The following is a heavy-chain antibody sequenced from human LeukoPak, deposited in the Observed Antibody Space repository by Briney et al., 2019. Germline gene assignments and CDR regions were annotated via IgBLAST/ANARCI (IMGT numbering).Heavy chain of an antibody. J-gene: IGHJ4*02. Sequence: GGSLRLSCATSGFNFDRYTIHWVRQAPGKGLEWVSLAGWAGGTTFYSDSVRGRFTISRDSGRKSVYLQMNSLATDDTAFYFCARELDTMFFDYWGQGALVTVSS. D-gene: IGHD3-10*02. CDR3: ARELDTMFFDY. V-gene: IGHV3-43*01. CDR1: GFNFDRYT. CDR2: AGWAGGTT.